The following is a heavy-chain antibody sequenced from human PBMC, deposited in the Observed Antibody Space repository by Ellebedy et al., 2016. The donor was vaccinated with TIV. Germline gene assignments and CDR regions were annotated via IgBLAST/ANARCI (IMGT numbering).Heavy chain of an antibody. CDR3: AREKVRSVSPYDATGGDV. D-gene: IGHD3-10*01. J-gene: IGHJ6*02. CDR1: GGSFSGYY. CDR2: INQSGST. V-gene: IGHV4-34*01. Sequence: SETLSLTXAVYGGSFSGYYWSWIRQSPGKGLEWIGEINQSGSTNYNPSLKSRVTISVDTSKNQFSLKLSSVTAADTAVYYCAREKVRSVSPYDATGGDVWGQGTTVTVSS.